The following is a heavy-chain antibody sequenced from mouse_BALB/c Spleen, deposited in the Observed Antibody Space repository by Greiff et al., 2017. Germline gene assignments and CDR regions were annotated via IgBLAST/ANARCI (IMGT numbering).Heavy chain of an antibody. CDR3: AREEDYPWFAY. CDR1: GFNIKDTY. V-gene: IGHV14-3*02. D-gene: IGHD2-4*01. J-gene: IGHJ3*01. Sequence: EVKLMESGAELVKPGASVKLSCTASGFNIKDTYMHWVKQRPEQGLEWIGRIDPANGNTKYDPKFQGKATITADTSSNTAYLQLSSLTSEDTAVYYCAREEDYPWFAYWGQGTLVTVSA. CDR2: IDPANGNT.